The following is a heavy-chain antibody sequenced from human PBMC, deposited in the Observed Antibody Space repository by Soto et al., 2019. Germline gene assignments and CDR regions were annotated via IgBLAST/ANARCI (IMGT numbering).Heavy chain of an antibody. D-gene: IGHD6-19*01. J-gene: IGHJ4*02. V-gene: IGHV1-18*01. CDR2: ISAYNDKT. CDR3: ARDRLIAVTGLLRN. Sequence: QVQLVQSGAAVKKPGASVKVSCKTSGYPFTSYGINWVRQAPGQGPEWMGWISAYNDKTIYTQKFQGRVTMTTDTSTSTAYMERMSLRSDDTAVYYCARDRLIAVTGLLRNWGQGTLVTVSS. CDR1: GYPFTSYG.